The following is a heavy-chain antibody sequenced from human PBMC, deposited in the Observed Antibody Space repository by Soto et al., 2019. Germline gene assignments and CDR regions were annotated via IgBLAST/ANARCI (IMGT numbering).Heavy chain of an antibody. CDR2: IYSGGST. V-gene: IGHV3-66*01. J-gene: IGHJ4*02. Sequence: GGSLRLSCAASGFTVSTKYMSWVRQAPGKGLEWVSVIYSGGSTFYADSVRGRFTTSRDNSKNTVNLQMNSLRAEDTAVYYCARDPWAADYWGQGTLVTVSS. D-gene: IGHD3-16*01. CDR3: ARDPWAADY. CDR1: GFTVSTKY.